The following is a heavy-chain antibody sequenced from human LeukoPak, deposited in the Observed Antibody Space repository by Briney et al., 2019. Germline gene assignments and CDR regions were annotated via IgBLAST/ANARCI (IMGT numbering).Heavy chain of an antibody. CDR3: ARDVLYAPPGPSLEYYGMDV. Sequence: ASVKVSCKASGYTFTSYGISWVRQAPGQGLEWMGWISAYNGNTNYAQKLQGRVTMTTHTSTSTAYMELRSLRSDDTAVYYCARDVLYAPPGPSLEYYGMDVWGQGTTVTVSS. CDR2: ISAYNGNT. CDR1: GYTFTSYG. J-gene: IGHJ6*02. D-gene: IGHD3-16*01. V-gene: IGHV1-18*01.